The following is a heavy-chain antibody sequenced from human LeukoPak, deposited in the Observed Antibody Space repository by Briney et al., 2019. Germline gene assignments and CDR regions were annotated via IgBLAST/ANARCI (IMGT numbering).Heavy chain of an antibody. J-gene: IGHJ4*02. D-gene: IGHD3-22*01. Sequence: GKSLTLSCVVSGFNFDNFAMHWVRQAPGKGLEWVAVISYDGSNKYYADSVKGRFTISRDNSKNTLYLQMNSLRAEDTAVYYCVKEYYYDPAAVYYFDHWGQGTLVTVSS. CDR3: VKEYYYDPAAVYYFDH. CDR2: ISYDGSNK. CDR1: GFNFDNFA. V-gene: IGHV3-30-3*01.